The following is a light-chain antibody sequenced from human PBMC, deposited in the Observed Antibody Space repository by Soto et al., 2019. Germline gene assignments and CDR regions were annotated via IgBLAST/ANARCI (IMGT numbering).Light chain of an antibody. CDR3: QQYGSSLGT. CDR2: GAS. Sequence: EIVVTQSPGAVSFSPVERSTLSGRASQSVSSSYLAWYQQKPGQAPRLLIYGASSRATGIPDRFSGSGSGTDFTLTISRLEPEDFAVYYCQQYGSSLGTFGPGTKVDIK. CDR1: QSVSSSY. J-gene: IGKJ3*01. V-gene: IGKV3-20*01.